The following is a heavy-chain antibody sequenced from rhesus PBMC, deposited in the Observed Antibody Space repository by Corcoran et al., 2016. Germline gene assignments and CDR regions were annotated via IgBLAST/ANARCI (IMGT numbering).Heavy chain of an antibody. CDR2: GYGGGGT. CDR3: AKDGGTSYKNVDH. D-gene: IGHD3-16*01. V-gene: IGHV4-65*01. J-gene: IGHJ4*01. CDR1: GAPVSSSTW. Sequence: QMQLQESGPGLVKASETLSLTFTFSGAPVSSSTWWCLVRQSPGKGLEWIGYGYGGGGTLYQPTRKSRVTIATETSRNQVSLKVNSVTAADTAMYYCAKDGGTSYKNVDHWGQGVLVTVSS.